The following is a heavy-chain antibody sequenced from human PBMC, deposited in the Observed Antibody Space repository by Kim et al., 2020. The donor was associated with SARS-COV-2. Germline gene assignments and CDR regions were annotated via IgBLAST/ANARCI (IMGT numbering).Heavy chain of an antibody. Sequence: GGSLRLSCTASGFTFSDYDMQWVRQATGKRLEWVSGITTAGDPYYSASVKGRFTITRENAKNSLYLQMNSLRAGDMALYYCVRGVAVRTYYYYGMDVWGQGTTVTVSS. D-gene: IGHD6-6*01. CDR3: VRGVAVRTYYYYGMDV. CDR2: ITTAGDP. V-gene: IGHV3-13*05. CDR1: GFTFSDYD. J-gene: IGHJ6*02.